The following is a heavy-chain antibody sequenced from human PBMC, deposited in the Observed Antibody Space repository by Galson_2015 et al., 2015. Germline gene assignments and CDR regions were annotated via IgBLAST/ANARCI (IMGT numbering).Heavy chain of an antibody. CDR1: GGTFSSYA. J-gene: IGHJ5*02. D-gene: IGHD3-22*01. V-gene: IGHV1-69*13. Sequence: SVKVSCKASGGTFSSYAISWVRQAPGQGLEWMGGIIPIFGTANYAQKFQGRVTITADESTSTAYMELSSLRSEDTAVYYCAREDYYDSSGYDPKGGNWFDPWGQGTLVTVSS. CDR2: IIPIFGTA. CDR3: AREDYYDSSGYDPKGGNWFDP.